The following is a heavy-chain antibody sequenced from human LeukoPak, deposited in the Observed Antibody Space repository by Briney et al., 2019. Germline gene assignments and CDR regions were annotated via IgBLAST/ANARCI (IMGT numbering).Heavy chain of an antibody. D-gene: IGHD3-9*01. J-gene: IGHJ4*02. CDR1: GFTFSSYA. CDR2: ISGSGGST. Sequence: GGSLRLSCAASGFTFSSYAMSWVRQAPGKGLEWVSAISGSGGSTYYADSVKGRFTISRDNSKNTLYLQVNSLRAEDTAVYYCAEDMRFDWTPYYFDYWGQGTLVTVSS. V-gene: IGHV3-23*01. CDR3: AEDMRFDWTPYYFDY.